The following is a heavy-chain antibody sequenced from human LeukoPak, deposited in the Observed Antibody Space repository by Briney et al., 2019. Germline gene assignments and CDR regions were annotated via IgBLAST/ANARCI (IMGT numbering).Heavy chain of an antibody. CDR1: GYSFTGYY. V-gene: IGHV1-2*06. CDR3: ARDAGSSWSGY. CDR2: INPNSGDT. Sequence: DSVKVSCKTSGYSFTGYYMHWVRQAPGQGLQWMGRINPNSGDTTYVQKFQGRVTMTRDTSIGTAYMELSGLTSDDTAVYYCARDAGSSWSGYWGQGTLVTVSS. D-gene: IGHD6-13*01. J-gene: IGHJ4*02.